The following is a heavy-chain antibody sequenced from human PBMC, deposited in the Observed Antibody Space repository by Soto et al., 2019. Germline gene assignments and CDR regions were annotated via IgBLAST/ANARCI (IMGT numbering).Heavy chain of an antibody. D-gene: IGHD3-16*01. CDR1: AFSSNRFA. J-gene: IGHJ4*02. CDR3: AKELSDATLITIDY. Sequence: LSCSASAFSSNRFAISWFRHHQGKGLELVSAISERGGKTYYTDSVKCRFTISRNNSKSTVYLQINSLRAEDTALYYCAKELSDATLITIDYWGQGALVTVSS. V-gene: IGHV3-23*01. CDR2: ISERGGKT.